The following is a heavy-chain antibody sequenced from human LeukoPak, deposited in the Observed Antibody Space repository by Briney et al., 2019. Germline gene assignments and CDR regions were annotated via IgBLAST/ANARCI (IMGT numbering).Heavy chain of an antibody. D-gene: IGHD3-3*01. J-gene: IGHJ4*02. CDR3: ARLGITIFGLAYYFDY. Sequence: SETLSLTCAVSGYYISSGYYWGWIRQPPGKGLEGIGSIYHSGSTYYNPSLKSRVTISVDTSKNQFSLKLSSVTAADTAVYYCARLGITIFGLAYYFDYWGQGTLVTVPS. CDR2: IYHSGST. CDR1: GYYISSGYY. V-gene: IGHV4-38-2*01.